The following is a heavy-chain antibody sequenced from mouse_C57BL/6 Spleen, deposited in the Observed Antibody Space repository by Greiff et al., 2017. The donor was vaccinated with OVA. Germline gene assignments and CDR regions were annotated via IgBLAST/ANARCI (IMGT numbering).Heavy chain of an antibody. J-gene: IGHJ3*01. Sequence: QVQLQQPGAELVQPGASVKLSCKASGYTFTSYWMHWVKQRPGRGLEWIGRIDPNSGGTKYNEKFKSKATLTVDKPSSTAYMQLSSLTSEDSAVYYCARSPNYDYDPAWFAYWGKGTLVTVSA. CDR2: IDPNSGGT. D-gene: IGHD2-4*01. V-gene: IGHV1-72*01. CDR3: ARSPNYDYDPAWFAY. CDR1: GYTFTSYW.